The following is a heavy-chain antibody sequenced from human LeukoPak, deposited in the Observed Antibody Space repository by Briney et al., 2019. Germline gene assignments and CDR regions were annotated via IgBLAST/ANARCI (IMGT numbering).Heavy chain of an antibody. V-gene: IGHV4-34*01. CDR1: GGSFSGYY. Sequence: SETLSLTCGVYGGSFSGYYWSWIRQTPGKGLEWIGEISHSGRTNYNPSLESRVTISVDTSKNQLSLKLSSGTAADTAVYYCAGPGLYRLDYWGQGTLVTVSS. D-gene: IGHD2-8*01. CDR2: ISHSGRT. J-gene: IGHJ4*02. CDR3: AGPGLYRLDY.